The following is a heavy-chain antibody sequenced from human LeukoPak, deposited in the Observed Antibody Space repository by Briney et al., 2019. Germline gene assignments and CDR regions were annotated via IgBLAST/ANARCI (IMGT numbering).Heavy chain of an antibody. Sequence: ASVNVSCKASGGTFSSYAISWVRQAPGQGLEWMGGIIPIFGTANYAQKFQGRVTITADESTSTAYMELSSLRSEDTAVYYCASDFFGVVTFNPWGQGTLVTVSS. CDR3: ASDFFGVVTFNP. CDR2: IIPIFGTA. D-gene: IGHD3-3*01. CDR1: GGTFSSYA. J-gene: IGHJ5*02. V-gene: IGHV1-69*13.